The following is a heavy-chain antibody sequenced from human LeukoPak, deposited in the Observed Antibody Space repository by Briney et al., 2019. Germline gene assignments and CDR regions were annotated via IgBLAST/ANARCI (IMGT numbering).Heavy chain of an antibody. CDR2: ISYDGSNK. V-gene: IGHV3-30*18. Sequence: GRSLRLSCAASGFTFSSYGMHWVRQAPGKGLEWLAVISYDGSNKYYADSVKGRFTISRDNSKNTLYLQMNSLRAEDTAVYYCAKDMLSSGWCWGQGTLVTVSS. CDR3: AKDMLSSGWC. J-gene: IGHJ4*02. D-gene: IGHD6-19*01. CDR1: GFTFSSYG.